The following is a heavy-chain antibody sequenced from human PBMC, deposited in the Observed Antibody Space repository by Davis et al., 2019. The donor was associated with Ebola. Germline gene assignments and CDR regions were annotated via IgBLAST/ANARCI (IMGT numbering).Heavy chain of an antibody. CDR1: SYSFTSYG. Sequence: AASSQISCKTSSYSFTSYGISWVRQAPGQRVEWMVWISPYNGNTKYARKLQGRATMTTDKSTSTAYMELRSLRSDDTAVYYCARVRGYSIRGNDYWGQGALVTVSS. V-gene: IGHV1-18*01. J-gene: IGHJ4*02. CDR2: ISPYNGNT. D-gene: IGHD5-12*01. CDR3: ARVRGYSIRGNDY.